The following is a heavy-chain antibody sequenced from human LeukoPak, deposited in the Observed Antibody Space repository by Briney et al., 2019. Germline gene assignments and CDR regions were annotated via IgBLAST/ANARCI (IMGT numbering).Heavy chain of an antibody. J-gene: IGHJ5*02. V-gene: IGHV1-69*05. Sequence: ASVKVSCKASGGTFSSYAISWVRQAPGQELEWMGGIIPIFGTANYAQKFQGRVTITTDESTSTAYMELSSLRSEDTAVYYCARLVPAAKFWFDPWGQGTLVTVSS. CDR3: ARLVPAAKFWFDP. D-gene: IGHD2-2*01. CDR2: IIPIFGTA. CDR1: GGTFSSYA.